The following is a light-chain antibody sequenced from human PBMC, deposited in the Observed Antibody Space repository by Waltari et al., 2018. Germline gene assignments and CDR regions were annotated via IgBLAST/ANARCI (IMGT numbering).Light chain of an antibody. Sequence: QSVLTPPPSVSGAPGQRVTISCTGSGPNIGAGYATPWYQLLPGKAPRLLIYGVNTRPLGVPDRFFGSQSGTSASLAITGLQAEDEGDYYCQSYDTSLSVVFGGGTKLTVL. CDR2: GVN. V-gene: IGLV1-40*01. CDR3: QSYDTSLSVV. J-gene: IGLJ2*01. CDR1: GPNIGAGYA.